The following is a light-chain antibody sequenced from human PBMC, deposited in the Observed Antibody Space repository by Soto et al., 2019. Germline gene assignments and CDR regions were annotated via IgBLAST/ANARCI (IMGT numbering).Light chain of an antibody. V-gene: IGLV2-14*03. CDR2: DVS. Sequence: QSVLTQPASVSGSPGQSIAISCTGTSSDVGGYNYVSWYQHHPGKAPKLMIYDVSNRPSGVSNRFSGSKSGNTASLTISGLQAEDEADYYCSSYTSSSTYVFGTGTKVTAL. CDR3: SSYTSSSTYV. J-gene: IGLJ1*01. CDR1: SSDVGGYNY.